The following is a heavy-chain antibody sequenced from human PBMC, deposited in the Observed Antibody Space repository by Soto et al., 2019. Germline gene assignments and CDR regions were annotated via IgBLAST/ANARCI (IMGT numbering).Heavy chain of an antibody. CDR2: ISAYNGNT. CDR3: ARELRAYHDILTGYYEFDY. V-gene: IGHV1-18*01. D-gene: IGHD3-9*01. Sequence: ASVKVSCKASGYTFTSYGISWVRQAPGQGLEWMGWISAYNGNTNYAQKLQGRVTMTTDTPTSTAYMELRSLRSDDTAVYYCARELRAYHDILTGYYEFDYWGQGTLVTVSS. CDR1: GYTFTSYG. J-gene: IGHJ4*02.